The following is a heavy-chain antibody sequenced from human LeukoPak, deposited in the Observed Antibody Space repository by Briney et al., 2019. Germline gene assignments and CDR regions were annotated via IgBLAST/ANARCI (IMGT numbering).Heavy chain of an antibody. Sequence: PGGSLRLSCAASGFTVSSNYMSWVRQAPGKGLEWVSYVSTTSSTIYYADSVKGRFTISRDNAKNSLFLQMNSLRAEDTAVYYCARGRTTTVTSYPYYFDYWGQGILVTVSS. V-gene: IGHV3-48*01. CDR2: VSTTSSTI. CDR3: ARGRTTTVTSYPYYFDY. J-gene: IGHJ4*02. D-gene: IGHD4-17*01. CDR1: GFTVSSNY.